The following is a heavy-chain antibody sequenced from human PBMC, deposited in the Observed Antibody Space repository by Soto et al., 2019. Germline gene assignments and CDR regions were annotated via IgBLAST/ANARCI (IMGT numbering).Heavy chain of an antibody. CDR3: ARSRRGAYSSGWYSPSGYYNYGIDV. V-gene: IGHV5-51*01. Sequence: PGESLKISSKASGFTFTDYWIGWLRQMPGKGLEWMGIIFPDDSDIKYSTSFQGQVIISADRSITTAYLQMSSLKASDTAMYYCARSRRGAYSSGWYSPSGYYNYGIDVWGQGTKVTVSS. D-gene: IGHD6-19*01. J-gene: IGHJ6*02. CDR2: IFPDDSDI. CDR1: GFTFTDYW.